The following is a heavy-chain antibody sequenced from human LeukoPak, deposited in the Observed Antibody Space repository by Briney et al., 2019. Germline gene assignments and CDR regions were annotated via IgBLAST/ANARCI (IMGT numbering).Heavy chain of an antibody. D-gene: IGHD1-26*01. CDR2: ISAYNGNT. V-gene: IGHV1-18*01. CDR3: ARDKLVGATRALVPTY. Sequence: GASVKVSCKASGYTFTSYGISWVRQAPGQGLEWMGWISAYNGNTNYAQKLQGRVTMTTDTSTSTAYMELRSLRSDDTAVYYCARDKLVGATRALVPTYWGQGTLVTVSS. CDR1: GYTFTSYG. J-gene: IGHJ4*02.